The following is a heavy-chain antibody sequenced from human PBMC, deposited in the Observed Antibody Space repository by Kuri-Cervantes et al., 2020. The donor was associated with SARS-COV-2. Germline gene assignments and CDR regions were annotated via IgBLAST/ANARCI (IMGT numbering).Heavy chain of an antibody. J-gene: IGHJ6*02. D-gene: IGHD2-15*01. CDR1: GFTFSGHW. CDR2: INPDGSYT. V-gene: IGHV3-74*01. CDR3: AKVGGYCSGGSCYSYYYYGLDV. Sequence: GGSLRLSCAASGFTFSGHWIHWVRQAPGKGLVWVSRINPDGSYTNNADSVKGRCTISRDNSKNTLYLQMNSLRAEDTAVYYSAKVGGYCSGGSCYSYYYYGLDVWGQGTTVTVSS.